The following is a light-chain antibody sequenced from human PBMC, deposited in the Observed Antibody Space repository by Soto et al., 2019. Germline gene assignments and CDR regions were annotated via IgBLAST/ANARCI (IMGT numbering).Light chain of an antibody. Sequence: QSVLTQPPSVSGAPGQRVTISCTGSSSNIGAGYDVHWYQQLPGTAPKLLIYGNSNRPSGVPDRFSGSKSGTSASLAITGLQAEDEADYYCQSYDSSLSGARVSGGGTQVTVL. CDR3: QSYDSSLSGARV. CDR1: SSNIGAGYD. J-gene: IGLJ3*02. V-gene: IGLV1-40*01. CDR2: GNS.